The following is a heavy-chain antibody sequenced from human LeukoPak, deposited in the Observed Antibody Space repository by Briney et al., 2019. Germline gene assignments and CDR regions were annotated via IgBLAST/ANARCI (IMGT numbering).Heavy chain of an antibody. D-gene: IGHD6-6*01. CDR1: GYSFTSYA. J-gene: IGHJ4*02. Sequence: ASVKVSCKASGYSFTSYAMHWVRQAPGQGLEWMGWINADNGDTKYSQKFQGRVTITRDTSASTAYMEVSSLRSEDTAVYYCARDVSSSSDYWGQGTLVTVSP. CDR3: ARDVSSSSDY. CDR2: INADNGDT. V-gene: IGHV1-3*01.